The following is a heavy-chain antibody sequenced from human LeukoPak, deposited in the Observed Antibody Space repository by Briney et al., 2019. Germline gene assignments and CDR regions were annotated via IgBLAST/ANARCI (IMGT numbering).Heavy chain of an antibody. CDR2: INHSGST. J-gene: IGHJ4*02. Sequence: PSETLSLTCAVYGGSFSGYYWGWIRQPPGKGLEWIGEINHSGSTNYNPSLKSRVTISVDTSKNQFSLKLSSVTAADTAVYYCARTPRGGSSWYFPYYFDYWGQGTLVTVSS. V-gene: IGHV4-34*01. D-gene: IGHD6-13*01. CDR1: GGSFSGYY. CDR3: ARTPRGGSSWYFPYYFDY.